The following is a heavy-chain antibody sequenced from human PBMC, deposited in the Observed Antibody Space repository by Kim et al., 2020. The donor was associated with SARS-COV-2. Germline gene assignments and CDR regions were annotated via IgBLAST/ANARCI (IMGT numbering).Heavy chain of an antibody. J-gene: IGHJ5*02. CDR1: GGSISSSNW. CDR3: AREPLAVAVGFKWFDP. D-gene: IGHD6-19*01. CDR2: IYHSGST. V-gene: IGHV4-4*02. Sequence: SETLSLTCAVSGGSISSSNWWSWVRQPPGKGLEWIGEIYHSGSTNYDPSLKSRVTISVDKSKNQFSLKLSSVTAADTAVYYCAREPLAVAVGFKWFDPWGQGTLVTVSS.